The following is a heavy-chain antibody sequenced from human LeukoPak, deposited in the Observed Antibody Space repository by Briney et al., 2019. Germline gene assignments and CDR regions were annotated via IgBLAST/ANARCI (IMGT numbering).Heavy chain of an antibody. D-gene: IGHD2/OR15-2a*01. CDR2: ISYDGSNK. CDR1: GFTFNTYA. Sequence: GGSLRLSCAASGFTFNTYAMHWVRQAPGKGLEWVAVISYDGSNKYYADSVKGRFTISRDNSKNTLYLQMNSLRAEDTAVYYCARDHSMEYGNWFDPWAREPWSPSPQ. CDR3: ARDHSMEYGNWFDP. J-gene: IGHJ5*02. V-gene: IGHV3-30-3*01.